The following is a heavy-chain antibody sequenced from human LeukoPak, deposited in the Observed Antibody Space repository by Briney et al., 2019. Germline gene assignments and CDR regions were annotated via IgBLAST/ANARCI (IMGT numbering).Heavy chain of an antibody. CDR1: GGTFSSYA. V-gene: IGHV1-69*13. D-gene: IGHD6-13*01. Sequence: SVKVSFKASGGTFSSYAISWVRQAPGQGLEWMGGIIPIFGTANYAQKFQGRVTIAADESTSTAYMELSSLRSEDTAVYYCAREAGSSWYGFDYWGQGTLVTVSS. CDR2: IIPIFGTA. J-gene: IGHJ4*02. CDR3: AREAGSSWYGFDY.